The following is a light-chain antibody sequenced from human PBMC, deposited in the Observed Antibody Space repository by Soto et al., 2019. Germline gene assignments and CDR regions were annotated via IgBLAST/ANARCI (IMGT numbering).Light chain of an antibody. J-gene: IGKJ4*01. CDR2: AAS. Sequence: EIVLTQSPGTLSLSPGERATLSCRASQSVSISYLAWYQQKPGQAPRLLIYAASSRATGIPARFSGGGSGTDFTLTISRLEPEDFAGYYCQQYGSSPLTFGGGTKVEIK. CDR3: QQYGSSPLT. CDR1: QSVSISY. V-gene: IGKV3-20*01.